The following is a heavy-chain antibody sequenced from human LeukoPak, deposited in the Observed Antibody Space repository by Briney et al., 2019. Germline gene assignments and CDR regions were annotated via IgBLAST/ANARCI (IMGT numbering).Heavy chain of an antibody. CDR3: AQQSLRSPDY. D-gene: IGHD3-16*01. V-gene: IGHV4-38-2*01. CDR2: IYHSGST. J-gene: IGHJ4*02. Sequence: LSETLSLTCAVSGYSISSGYYWGWIRQPPGKGLEWIGNIYHSGSTYYNPSLKSRVTISVDTSKNQFSLKLSSVTAADTAVYYCAQQSLRSPDYWGQGTLVTVSS. CDR1: GYSISSGYY.